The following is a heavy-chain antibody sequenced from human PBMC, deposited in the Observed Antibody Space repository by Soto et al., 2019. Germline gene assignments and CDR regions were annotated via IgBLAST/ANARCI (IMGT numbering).Heavy chain of an antibody. CDR3: ARGADIVVVPADQDTYYYMDV. V-gene: IGHV1-69*02. D-gene: IGHD2-2*01. CDR2: IIPILGIA. CDR1: GGTFSSYT. Sequence: QVQLVQSGAEVKKPGSSVKVSCKASGGTFSSYTISWVRQAPGQGLEWMGRIIPILGIANYAQKFQGRVTITADKSTSTAYMELSSLRSEDTAVYYCARGADIVVVPADQDTYYYMDVWGKGTTVTVSS. J-gene: IGHJ6*03.